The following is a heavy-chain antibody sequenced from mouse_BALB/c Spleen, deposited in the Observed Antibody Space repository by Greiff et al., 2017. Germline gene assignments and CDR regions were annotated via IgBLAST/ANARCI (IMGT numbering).Heavy chain of an antibody. CDR2: VNPYNGGT. D-gene: IGHD2-3*01. CDR1: GYTFTDYY. Sequence: EVQLQQSGPELVKPGASVKMSCKASGYTFTDYYMDWVKQSHGESFEWIGRVNPYNGGTSYNQKFKGKATLTVDKSSSTAYMELNSLTSEDSAVYYCARNGYYYWGQGTTLTVSS. CDR3: ARNGYYY. V-gene: IGHV1-19*01. J-gene: IGHJ2*01.